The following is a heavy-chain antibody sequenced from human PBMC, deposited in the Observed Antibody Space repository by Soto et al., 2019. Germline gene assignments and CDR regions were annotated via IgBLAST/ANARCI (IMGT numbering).Heavy chain of an antibody. Sequence: GASVKVSCKASGYTFTSYYMHWVRQAPGQGLEWMGIINPSGGSTSYAQKFQGRVTMTRDTSTSTVYMELSSLRSEDTAVYYCARGPERITMIVVVITLDYWGHGTLVTVSS. J-gene: IGHJ4*01. V-gene: IGHV1-46*01. CDR1: GYTFTSYY. CDR3: ARGPERITMIVVVITLDY. CDR2: INPSGGST. D-gene: IGHD3-22*01.